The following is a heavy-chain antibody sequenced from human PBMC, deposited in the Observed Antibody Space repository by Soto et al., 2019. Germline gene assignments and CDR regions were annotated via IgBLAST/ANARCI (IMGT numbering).Heavy chain of an antibody. CDR1: GFTFSSYA. CDR2: ISCNGGST. V-gene: IGHV3-23*01. CDR3: ASGSSGSYFDI. Sequence: PGGSLRLSCAASGFTFSSYAMSWVRQAPGKGLEWVSGISCNGGSTYYADSVKGRFTISRDNSKNTLYLQMNSLRAEDTAVYYCASGSSGSYFDIWGRGTLVTVSS. D-gene: IGHD1-26*01. J-gene: IGHJ4*02.